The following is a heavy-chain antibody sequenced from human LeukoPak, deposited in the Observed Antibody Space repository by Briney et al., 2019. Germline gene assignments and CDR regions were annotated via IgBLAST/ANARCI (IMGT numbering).Heavy chain of an antibody. V-gene: IGHV1-69*05. Sequence: ASVRVSCKASGGPFGSDAITWVRQAPGQGLEWMAGIIPIFGTAYYAQKFQGRVTITTDVSTSTAYMEVSSLISEDTAVYYCGLGSDHHYYMDAWGKGTTVTVSS. CDR2: IIPIFGTA. J-gene: IGHJ6*03. D-gene: IGHD2-21*02. CDR1: GGPFGSDA. CDR3: GLGSDHHYYMDA.